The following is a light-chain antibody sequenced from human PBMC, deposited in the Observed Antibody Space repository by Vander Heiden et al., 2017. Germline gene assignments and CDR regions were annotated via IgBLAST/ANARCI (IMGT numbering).Light chain of an antibody. CDR2: DAT. J-gene: IGKJ2*01. Sequence: AIQLTPSPSSLSTSVGARVTITCRASQGITNALAWYQQKPGKRPELLIYDATSLETGVPLRFSGSGSGTDFTLTISSLQPEDAATYFCQQFGIYPRTFGQGTKLEIK. V-gene: IGKV1-13*02. CDR1: QGITNA. CDR3: QQFGIYPRT.